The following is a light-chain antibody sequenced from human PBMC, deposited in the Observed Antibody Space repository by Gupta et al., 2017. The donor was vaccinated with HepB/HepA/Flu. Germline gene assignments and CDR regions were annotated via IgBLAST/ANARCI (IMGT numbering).Light chain of an antibody. V-gene: IGLV2-14*03. CDR1: SNDVGGYNS. Sequence: QSALTQPASVSGSPGQSITISCTGPSNDVGGYNSVSWYQQYPGKAPKLLIYDVTARPSGISTRFSASKSGNTASLTISGLQTEDEADYFCSSFTRSTSTLVLFGGGTKVTVL. CDR3: SSFTRSTSTLVL. J-gene: IGLJ3*02. CDR2: DVT.